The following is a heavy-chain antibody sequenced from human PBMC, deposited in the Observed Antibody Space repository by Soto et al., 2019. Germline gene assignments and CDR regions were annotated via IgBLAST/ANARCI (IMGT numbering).Heavy chain of an antibody. CDR2: IDAGTGNT. D-gene: IGHD2-2*01. Sequence: GASVKVSCKASGYVFTTYAMHCVRQAPGQRLEWMGWIDAGTGNTQSSQNFQGRLAITRDTSATTIYMELSSLISEDTSVYYCARERTGDCSSPSCSPMNSWGQGTLVTVSS. J-gene: IGHJ4*02. V-gene: IGHV1-3*01. CDR3: ARERTGDCSSPSCSPMNS. CDR1: GYVFTTYA.